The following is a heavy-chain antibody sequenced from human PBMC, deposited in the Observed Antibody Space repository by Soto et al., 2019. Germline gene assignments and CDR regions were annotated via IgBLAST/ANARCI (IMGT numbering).Heavy chain of an antibody. Sequence: SQTLSLTCAISGDSVSGNSAAWNWIRQSPSRGLEWLGRTYYRSKWYNDYAVSVKSRITINPDTSKNQFSLQLNSVTPEDTAVYYCARVGIPGGGYYYGMDVWGQGTTVTVSS. D-gene: IGHD2-8*02. V-gene: IGHV6-1*01. CDR2: TYYRSKWYN. CDR1: GDSVSGNSAA. J-gene: IGHJ6*02. CDR3: ARVGIPGGGYYYGMDV.